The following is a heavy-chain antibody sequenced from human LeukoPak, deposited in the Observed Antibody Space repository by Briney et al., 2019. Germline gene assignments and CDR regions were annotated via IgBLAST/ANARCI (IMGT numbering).Heavy chain of an antibody. CDR2: MNPNSGNT. J-gene: IGHJ4*02. CDR3: ARESGYSYGYSFRY. D-gene: IGHD5-18*01. CDR1: GYTFTSYD. V-gene: IGHV1-8*01. Sequence: ASVKVSCKASGYTFTSYDINWVRQATGQGLEWMGWMNPNSGNTGYAQKFQGRVTMTRNTSISTAYMELSSLRSEDTAVYYCARESGYSYGYSFRYWGQGTLVTVPS.